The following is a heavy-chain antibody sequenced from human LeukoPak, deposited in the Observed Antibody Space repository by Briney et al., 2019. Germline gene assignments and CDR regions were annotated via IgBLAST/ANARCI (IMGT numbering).Heavy chain of an antibody. D-gene: IGHD6-19*01. CDR3: ARDYSGWYVFDY. J-gene: IGHJ4*02. CDR2: ISWDSKIQ. Sequence: GGSLRLSCAASGFTFRSHAFHWVRQAPGKGPEWVAFISWDSKIQYYAESVKGRFTLSRDSSKSTVYLQMNSLRIEDTALYYCARDYSGWYVFDYWGQGTLVAVSP. CDR1: GFTFRSHA. V-gene: IGHV3-30*04.